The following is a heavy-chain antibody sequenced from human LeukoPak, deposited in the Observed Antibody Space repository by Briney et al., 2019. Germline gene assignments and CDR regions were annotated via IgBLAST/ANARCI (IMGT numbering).Heavy chain of an antibody. CDR2: IKQDGSEK. D-gene: IGHD3-10*01. Sequence: PGGSLRLSCAASGFTFSSYWMSWVRQAPGKGLEWVANIKQDGSEKYYVDSVKGRFTIYRDNSKNTVYLQMNSLRVEDTAVYYCARAPYVSGNFNWGRGTLVTVSS. CDR1: GFTFSSYW. V-gene: IGHV3-7*01. J-gene: IGHJ4*02. CDR3: ARAPYVSGNFN.